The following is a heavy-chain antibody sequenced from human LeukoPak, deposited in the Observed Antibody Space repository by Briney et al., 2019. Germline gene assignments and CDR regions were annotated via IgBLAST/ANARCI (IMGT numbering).Heavy chain of an antibody. D-gene: IGHD6-19*01. Sequence: GRSLRLSCAASGFTFSSYAMHWVRKAPGKGLEWVAVISYDRSNKYYADSVKGRFTISRDNSKNTLYLQMNSLRAEDTAVYYCARPIIAVAGTGWFDPWGQGTLVTVSS. CDR3: ARPIIAVAGTGWFDP. V-gene: IGHV3-30*04. J-gene: IGHJ5*02. CDR1: GFTFSSYA. CDR2: ISYDRSNK.